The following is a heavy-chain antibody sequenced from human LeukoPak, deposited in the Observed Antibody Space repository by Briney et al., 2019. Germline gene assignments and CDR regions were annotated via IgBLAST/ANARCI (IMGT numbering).Heavy chain of an antibody. Sequence: ASVQVSCKASGYTFTSYDINWVRQATGQGVEWMGWMNPNSGNTGYAQKFQGRVTITRNTSISTAYMELSSLRSEDTAVYYCARGGHFSSPSGYFDYWGQGTLVTVSS. CDR3: ARGGHFSSPSGYFDY. CDR1: GYTFTSYD. V-gene: IGHV1-8*03. J-gene: IGHJ4*02. CDR2: MNPNSGNT. D-gene: IGHD6-6*01.